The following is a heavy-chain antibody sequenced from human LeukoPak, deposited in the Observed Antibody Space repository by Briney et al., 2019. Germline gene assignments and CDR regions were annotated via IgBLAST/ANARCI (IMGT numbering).Heavy chain of an antibody. V-gene: IGHV4-61*01. CDR1: GGSVSSGSYY. D-gene: IGHD6-13*01. CDR3: ARGQQLVYDAFDI. CDR2: IYYSGST. Sequence: PSETLSLTCTVSGGSVSSGSYYWSWIRQPPGKGLEWIGYIYYSGSTNYNPSLKSRVTISVDTSKNQFSLKLSSVTAADTAVYYCARGQQLVYDAFDIWGQGTMVTVSS. J-gene: IGHJ3*02.